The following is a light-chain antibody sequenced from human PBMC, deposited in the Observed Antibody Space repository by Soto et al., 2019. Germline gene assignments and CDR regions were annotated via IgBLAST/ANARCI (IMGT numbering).Light chain of an antibody. V-gene: IGLV2-11*01. J-gene: IGLJ2*01. CDR2: DVY. CDR3: CSYEGTHSSVV. CDR1: SSDVGGYNY. Sequence: QSALTQPRSVSGALGHSVTISCTGTSSDVGGYNYVSWYQHHPGKAPKIVIYDVYKWPPGVSDRFSGSKSGNTASLTISGLQADDEADYYCCSYEGTHSSVVCGGGTKLTVL.